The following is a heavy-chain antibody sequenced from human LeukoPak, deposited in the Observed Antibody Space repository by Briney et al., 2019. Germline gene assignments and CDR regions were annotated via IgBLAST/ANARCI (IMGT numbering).Heavy chain of an antibody. CDR2: INHSGST. J-gene: IGHJ4*02. V-gene: IGHV4-34*01. D-gene: IGHD4-17*01. CDR1: GGSFSGYY. CDR3: ASKSTDHGELRFDY. Sequence: SETLSLTCAVYGGSFSGYYWSWIRQPPGKGLEWIGEINHSGSTNYNPSLKSRVTISVDTSKNQFSLKVNSVTAADTGVYYCASKSTDHGELRFDYWGQGTLVTVSS.